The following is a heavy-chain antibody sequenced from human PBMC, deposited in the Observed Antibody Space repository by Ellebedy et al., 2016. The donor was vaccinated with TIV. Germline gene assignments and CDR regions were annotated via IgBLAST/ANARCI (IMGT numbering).Heavy chain of an antibody. V-gene: IGHV3-48*01. CDR2: ISSGSSTI. CDR3: AISIDRGVINFYYYGMDV. CDR1: GFNFNTYS. J-gene: IGHJ6*02. D-gene: IGHD3-10*01. Sequence: GGSLRLXXAAYGFNFNTYSMNWVRQAPGKGLEWVSYISSGSSTIYYADSVKGRFTISRDNAKNSLYLQMNSLRAEDTAVYFCAISIDRGVINFYYYGMDVWGQGTTVTVSS.